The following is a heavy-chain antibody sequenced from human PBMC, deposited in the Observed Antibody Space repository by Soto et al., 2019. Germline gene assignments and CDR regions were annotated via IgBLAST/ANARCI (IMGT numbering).Heavy chain of an antibody. CDR1: GGTFSSYT. CDR2: IIPILGIA. D-gene: IGHD4-17*01. V-gene: IGHV1-69*02. Sequence: QVQLVQSGAEVKKPGSSVKVSCKASGGTFSSYTISWVRQAPGQGLEWMGRIIPILGIANYAQKFQGRVTITAAKSTSTAYTELSSLRSEDTAVYYCAMADYGDEPTGVDYWGQGTLVTVSS. J-gene: IGHJ4*02. CDR3: AMADYGDEPTGVDY.